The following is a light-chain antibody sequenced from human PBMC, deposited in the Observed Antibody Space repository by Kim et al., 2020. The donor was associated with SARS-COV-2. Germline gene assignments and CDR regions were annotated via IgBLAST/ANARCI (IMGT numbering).Light chain of an antibody. J-gene: IGKJ2*01. V-gene: IGKV2-30*01. CDR2: EVS. CDR3: MQGTHWPYT. Sequence: DVVMTQSPLSLPVALGQPASISCRSSQTLKYDDGNTYLNWFHQRPGQSPRRLIYEVSKRDSGVPDRISGSESDTGFTLTISSVEAEDVGVYYCMQGTHWPYTFGQGTKLEI. CDR1: QTLKYDDGNTY.